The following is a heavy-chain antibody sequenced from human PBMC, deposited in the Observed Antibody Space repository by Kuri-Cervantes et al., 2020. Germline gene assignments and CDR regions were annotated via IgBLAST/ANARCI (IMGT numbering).Heavy chain of an antibody. CDR2: FDPEDGET. CDR3: ATFHSSGWYKAPGLDY. V-gene: IGHV1-24*01. D-gene: IGHD6-19*01. J-gene: IGHJ4*02. Sequence: ASVKVSCKVSGYTLTELSMHWVRQAPGKGLEWMGGFDPEDGETIYAQKFQGRVTMTEDTSTDTAYMELSSLRFEDTAVYYCATFHSSGWYKAPGLDYWGQGTLVTVSS. CDR1: GYTLTELS.